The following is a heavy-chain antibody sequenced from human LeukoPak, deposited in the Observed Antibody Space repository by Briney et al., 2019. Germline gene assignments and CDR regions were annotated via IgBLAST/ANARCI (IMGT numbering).Heavy chain of an antibody. CDR2: ISGSGDNT. Sequence: GGSLRLSCAASGFTFSSHGMNWVRQAPGKVLEWLSAISGSGDNTYYADSVKGRFTVSRDNSKNTLYVQMKSLRAEDTAVYYCAKDFVVVPGNVNYLDYWGQGTLVTVSS. V-gene: IGHV3-23*01. CDR3: AKDFVVVPGNVNYLDY. D-gene: IGHD2-21*02. CDR1: GFTFSSHG. J-gene: IGHJ4*02.